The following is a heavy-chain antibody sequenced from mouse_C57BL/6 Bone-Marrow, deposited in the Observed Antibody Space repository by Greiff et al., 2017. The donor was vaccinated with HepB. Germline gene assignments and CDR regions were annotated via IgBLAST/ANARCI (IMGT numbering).Heavy chain of an antibody. D-gene: IGHD1-1*01. CDR3: ARRTTVVASNFDY. Sequence: QVQLQQPGAELVKPGASVKLSCKASGYTFTSYWMQWVKQRPGQGLEWIGEIDPSDSYTNYNQKFKGKATLTVDTSSSTAYMQLSSLTSEDSAVYYCARRTTVVASNFDYWGQGPTLTVSS. V-gene: IGHV1-50*01. J-gene: IGHJ2*01. CDR1: GYTFTSYW. CDR2: IDPSDSYT.